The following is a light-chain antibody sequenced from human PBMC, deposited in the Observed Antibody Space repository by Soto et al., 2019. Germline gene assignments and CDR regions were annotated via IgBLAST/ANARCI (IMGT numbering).Light chain of an antibody. Sequence: VLTQPPSVSGAPGQRVTISCTGSSSNIGAGYDVHWYQQLPGTAPKLLIYGNSNRPSGVPDRFSGSKSGTSASLAITGLQAEDEADYYCQSYDSSLSPYVFGTGTKLTVL. CDR3: QSYDSSLSPYV. J-gene: IGLJ1*01. CDR2: GNS. CDR1: SSNIGAGYD. V-gene: IGLV1-40*01.